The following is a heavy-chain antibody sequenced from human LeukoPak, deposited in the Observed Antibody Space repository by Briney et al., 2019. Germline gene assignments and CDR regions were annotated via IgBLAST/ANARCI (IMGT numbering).Heavy chain of an antibody. V-gene: IGHV4-39*07. CDR3: ARGAHRGSYFLDAFDI. CDR1: GGSISSSSYY. J-gene: IGHJ3*02. D-gene: IGHD1-26*01. Sequence: PSETLSLTCTVSGGSISSSSYYWGWIRQPPGKGLEWIGSIYYSGSTYYNPSLKSRVTISVDTSKNQFSLKLSSVTAADTAVYYCARGAHRGSYFLDAFDIWGQGTMVTVSS. CDR2: IYYSGST.